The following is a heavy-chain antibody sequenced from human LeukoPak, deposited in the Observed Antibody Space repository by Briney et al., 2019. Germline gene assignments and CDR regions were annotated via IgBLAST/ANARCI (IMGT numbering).Heavy chain of an antibody. D-gene: IGHD3-3*01. CDR1: GYTFTSYD. J-gene: IGHJ6*02. CDR3: AREPTIFGVVTPAYYYYGMDV. Sequence: ASVKVSCKASGYTFTSYDINWVRQATGQGLEWMGWMNPNSGNTGYAQKFQGRVTMTRNTSISTAYMELSSLRSEDTAAYYCAREPTIFGVVTPAYYYYGMDVWGQGTTVTVSS. V-gene: IGHV1-8*01. CDR2: MNPNSGNT.